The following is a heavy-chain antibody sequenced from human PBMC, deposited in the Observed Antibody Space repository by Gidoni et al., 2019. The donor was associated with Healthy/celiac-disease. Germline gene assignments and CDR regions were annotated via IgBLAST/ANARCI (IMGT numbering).Heavy chain of an antibody. CDR2: IYYSGST. D-gene: IGHD2-2*02. V-gene: IGHV4-59*08. CDR1: GGSISSYY. CDR3: ASLGYCSSTSCYTGLDY. J-gene: IGHJ4*02. Sequence: QVQLQESGPGLVKPSETLSLTCTVSGGSISSYYWSWIRQPPGKGLEWIGYIYYSGSTNYNPSLKSRFTRSVDTSKNQFSLKRSSVTAADTAVYYCASLGYCSSTSCYTGLDYWGQGTLVTVSS.